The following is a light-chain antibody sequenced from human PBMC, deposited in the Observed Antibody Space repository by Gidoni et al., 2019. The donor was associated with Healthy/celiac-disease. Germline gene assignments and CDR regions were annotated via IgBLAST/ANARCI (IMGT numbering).Light chain of an antibody. CDR3: QQRSNWPPLT. Sequence: EIVFTQSPATLSLSPGERATLSCRASQSVSSYLAWYQQKPGQAPRLLIYDASNRATGIPARFSGSGSGTDFTLTISSLEPEDFAVYYCQQRSNWPPLTFGGXTKVEIK. CDR2: DAS. CDR1: QSVSSY. J-gene: IGKJ4*01. V-gene: IGKV3-11*01.